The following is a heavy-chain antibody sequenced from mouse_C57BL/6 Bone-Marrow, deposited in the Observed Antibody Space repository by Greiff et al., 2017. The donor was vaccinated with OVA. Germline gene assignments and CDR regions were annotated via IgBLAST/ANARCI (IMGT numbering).Heavy chain of an antibody. D-gene: IGHD4-1*01. CDR2: IDPSDSYT. V-gene: IGHV1-59*01. J-gene: IGHJ2*01. CDR1: GYTFTSYW. CDR3: AGLTFDN. Sequence: QVQLQQPGAELVRPGTSVKLSCKASGYTFTSYWMHWVKQRPGQGLEWIGVIDPSDSYTNYNQKFKGKATLTVDTSSSTAYMQLSSLTSEDSAVYYCAGLTFDNWGQGTTLTVSS.